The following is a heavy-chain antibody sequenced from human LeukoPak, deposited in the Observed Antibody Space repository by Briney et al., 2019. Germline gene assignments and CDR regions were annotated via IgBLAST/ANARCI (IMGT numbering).Heavy chain of an antibody. CDR2: INPNSGGT. Sequence: GASVKVSCKASGYTFTGYYMHWVRQAPGQGLEWMGWINPNSGGTNYAQKFQGRVTMTRDTSISTAYMELSRLRSDDTAVYYCARGTPPNYYGSGSYYKGAFDIWGQGTMVTVSS. J-gene: IGHJ3*02. CDR1: GYTFTGYY. V-gene: IGHV1-2*02. CDR3: ARGTPPNYYGSGSYYKGAFDI. D-gene: IGHD3-10*01.